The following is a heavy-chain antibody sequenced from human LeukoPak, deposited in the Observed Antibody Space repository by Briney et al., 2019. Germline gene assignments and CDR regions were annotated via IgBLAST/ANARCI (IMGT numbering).Heavy chain of an antibody. Sequence: GASVKVSCKASGYTFTGYYMHWVRQAPGQGLEWMGRINPNSGGTNYAQKFQGRVTMTRDTSISTAYMELSRLRSDDTAVYYCARDDDSSGYYGDDAFDIWGQGTMVTVSS. CDR3: ARDDDSSGYYGDDAFDI. CDR1: GYTFTGYY. D-gene: IGHD3-22*01. CDR2: INPNSGGT. J-gene: IGHJ3*02. V-gene: IGHV1-2*06.